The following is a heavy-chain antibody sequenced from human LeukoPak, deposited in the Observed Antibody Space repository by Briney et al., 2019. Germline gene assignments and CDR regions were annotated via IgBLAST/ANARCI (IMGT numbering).Heavy chain of an antibody. J-gene: IGHJ4*02. CDR2: IYPGDSDT. CDR3: ARGRYSRGWFDY. CDR1: GYNFTNYW. D-gene: IGHD6-19*01. Sequence: GESLKISXKVSGYNFTNYWIGCVRQMSGKGLEWVGIIYPGDSDTRYSPSFQGQVTISADKSITTAYLQWSSLKASHTAMYYCARGRYSRGWFDYWGQGTLVTVSS. V-gene: IGHV5-51*01.